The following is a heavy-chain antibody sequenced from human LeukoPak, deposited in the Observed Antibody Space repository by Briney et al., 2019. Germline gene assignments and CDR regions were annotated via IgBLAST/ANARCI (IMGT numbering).Heavy chain of an antibody. CDR2: IFYSGNT. CDR3: ARDRAASPYDILTGYRNYYFHY. CDR1: GDSMRSYS. D-gene: IGHD3-9*01. Sequence: SETLSLTCSVSGDSMRSYSWTWIRQPPGKGPGWIGDIFYSGNTNYNPSLESRVTMSIDTSKNQFSLELTSLTSADTAVYYCARDRAASPYDILTGYRNYYFHYWGQGTLVTVSS. V-gene: IGHV4-59*01. J-gene: IGHJ4*02.